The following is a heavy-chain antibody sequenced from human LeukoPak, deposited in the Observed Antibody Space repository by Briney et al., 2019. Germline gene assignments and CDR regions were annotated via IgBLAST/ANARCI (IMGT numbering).Heavy chain of an antibody. Sequence: GGSLRLSCAASGFTFSSYAMSWVRQAPGKGLEWVSAISGSGGSTYYADSVKGRFTISRDNAKNSLYLQMNSLRAEDTAVYYCARDRPLYDYVWGSYPNTWGQGTLVTVSS. CDR2: ISGSGGST. J-gene: IGHJ5*02. CDR1: GFTFSSYA. V-gene: IGHV3-23*01. D-gene: IGHD3-16*02. CDR3: ARDRPLYDYVWGSYPNT.